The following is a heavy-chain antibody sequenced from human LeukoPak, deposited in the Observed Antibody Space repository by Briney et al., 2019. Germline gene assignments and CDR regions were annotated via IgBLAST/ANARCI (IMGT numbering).Heavy chain of an antibody. CDR1: GFTFSSCA. D-gene: IGHD1-26*01. CDR2: ISGSGGST. J-gene: IGHJ4*02. V-gene: IGHV3-23*01. Sequence: PGGSLRLSCAASGFTFSSCAMTWVRQAPGKGLEWVSAISGSGGSTYYADSVKGRFTISRDNSKNTLYLQMNSLRAEDTAVYYCAKGNGELLVSDFDYWGQGTLVTVSS. CDR3: AKGNGELLVSDFDY.